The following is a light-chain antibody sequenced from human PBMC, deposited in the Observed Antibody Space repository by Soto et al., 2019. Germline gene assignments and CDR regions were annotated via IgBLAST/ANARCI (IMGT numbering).Light chain of an antibody. V-gene: IGKV3-11*01. CDR3: QQRGNWPS. Sequence: EIALTPSPATLSLSPVERATLSCRASQSVSRYLAWYQQKPGQAPRLLIYDASNRATGIPARFSGSGSGTDFTLTISSLEPEDFALYYCQQRGNWPSFGGGTKVDIK. CDR2: DAS. CDR1: QSVSRY. J-gene: IGKJ4*01.